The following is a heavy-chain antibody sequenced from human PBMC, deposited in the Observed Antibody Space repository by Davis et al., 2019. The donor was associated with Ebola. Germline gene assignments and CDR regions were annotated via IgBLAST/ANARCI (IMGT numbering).Heavy chain of an antibody. CDR2: INGGSGHT. CDR3: ARGGVDYYGSGSDYKYYLDY. CDR1: GYSFTRYA. V-gene: IGHV1-3*01. D-gene: IGHD3-10*01. Sequence: ASVKVSCKTSGYSFTRYAVHWVRQAPGQRLEWMGWINGGSGHTKYSQKFQGRVTITRDTSASTAYMELSSLRSEDTAVYYCARGGVDYYGSGSDYKYYLDYWGQGTLVTVSS. J-gene: IGHJ4*02.